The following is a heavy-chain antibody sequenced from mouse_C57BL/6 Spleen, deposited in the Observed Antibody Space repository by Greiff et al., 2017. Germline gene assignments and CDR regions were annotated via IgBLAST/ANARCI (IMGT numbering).Heavy chain of an antibody. Sequence: EVQLQQSGPVLARPGASVKMSCKTSGYTFTSYWMHWVHQRPGKGLEWIGAIYPGNSDTSYNQKFKGKAKLTADTSDSTAYMELSSLTNEASAVYCCTSDNNSLWFAYWGQGTLVTVSA. J-gene: IGHJ3*01. V-gene: IGHV1-5*01. CDR1: GYTFTSYW. D-gene: IGHD2-5*01. CDR2: IYPGNSDT. CDR3: TSDNNSLWFAY.